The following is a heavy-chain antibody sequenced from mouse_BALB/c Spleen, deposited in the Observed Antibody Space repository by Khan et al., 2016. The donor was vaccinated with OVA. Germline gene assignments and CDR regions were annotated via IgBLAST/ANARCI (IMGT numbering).Heavy chain of an antibody. Sequence: EVLLVETGPGLVKPSQSLSLTCTVTGYSITSDYAWNWIRQFPGNKLEWMGYISSSGSTNYNPALKSRISITRDTSKNQFFLQLNSVTTEDTATYYCARDGSRYNYAMDYWGQGTSVTVSS. V-gene: IGHV3-2*02. CDR2: ISSSGST. CDR3: ARDGSRYNYAMDY. D-gene: IGHD2-3*01. J-gene: IGHJ4*01. CDR1: GYSITSDYA.